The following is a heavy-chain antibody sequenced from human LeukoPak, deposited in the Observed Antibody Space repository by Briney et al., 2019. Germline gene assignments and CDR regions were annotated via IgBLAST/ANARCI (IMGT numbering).Heavy chain of an antibody. Sequence: ASVKVSCKASGHTFTSYGISWVRQAPGQGLEWMGWISAYNGNTNYAQKLQGRVTMTTDTSTSTAYMELRSLRSDDTAVYYCARDSFDGPGGSTVTTPDYWGQGTLVTVSS. CDR2: ISAYNGNT. J-gene: IGHJ4*02. CDR3: ARDSFDGPGGSTVTTPDY. V-gene: IGHV1-18*04. CDR1: GHTFTSYG. D-gene: IGHD4-17*01.